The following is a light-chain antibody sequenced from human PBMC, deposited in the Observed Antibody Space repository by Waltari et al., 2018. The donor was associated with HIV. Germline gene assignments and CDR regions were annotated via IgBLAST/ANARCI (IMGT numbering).Light chain of an antibody. CDR3: QQYDRLPSYT. CDR2: DAS. Sequence: DIQMTQSPSSLSASVGDRVTITCQASQDISNYLNWYQQKPGEAPKLLIYDASNLETGVPSRFSGSGSGTNFTFTISSLQPEDIATYYCQQYDRLPSYTFGQGTKLQI. J-gene: IGKJ2*01. CDR1: QDISNY. V-gene: IGKV1-33*01.